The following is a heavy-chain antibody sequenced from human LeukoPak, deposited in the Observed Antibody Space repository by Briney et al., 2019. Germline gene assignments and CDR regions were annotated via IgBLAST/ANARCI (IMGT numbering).Heavy chain of an antibody. V-gene: IGHV4-59*01. D-gene: IGHD6-19*01. CDR3: ARDRGVGGRFFDI. CDR1: GGSISEYY. Sequence: PSETLSLTCNVFGGSISEYYWSWIRQPPGKGLEWIGYVYYTGIATYKPSLKRRVSISVDTSKNRFYLNLTSVTAAATAVYFCARDRGVGGRFFDIWGQGILLSVSS. CDR2: VYYTGIA. J-gene: IGHJ4*02.